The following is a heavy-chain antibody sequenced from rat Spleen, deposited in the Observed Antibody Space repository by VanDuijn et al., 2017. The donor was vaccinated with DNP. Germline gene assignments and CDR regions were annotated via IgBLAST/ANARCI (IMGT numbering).Heavy chain of an antibody. Sequence: EVQLVESGGGLVQSGRSLKLSCAASGFTFSNYYMAWVRQAPKKGLEWVAASSPSGSRTYYADSVKGRFTISRDDAKSGLYLQMDSLRSEDTATYYCTRYYDSFDYWGQGVMVTVSS. CDR1: GFTFSNYY. CDR3: TRYYDSFDY. CDR2: SSPSGSRT. J-gene: IGHJ2*01. V-gene: IGHV5-25*01. D-gene: IGHD1-1*01.